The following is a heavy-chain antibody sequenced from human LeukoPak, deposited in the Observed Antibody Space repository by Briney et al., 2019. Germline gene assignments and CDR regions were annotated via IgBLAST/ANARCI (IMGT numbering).Heavy chain of an antibody. J-gene: IGHJ5*02. CDR1: GFTFSSYA. CDR3: ARDLPVYYYDSSGYP. CDR2: ISSSSSYI. Sequence: SLRLSCAASGFTFSSYAMHWVRQAPGKGLEWVSSISSSSSYIYYADSVKGRFTISRDNAKNSLYLQMNSLRAEDTAVYYCARDLPVYYYDSSGYPWGQGTLVTVSS. D-gene: IGHD3-22*01. V-gene: IGHV3-21*01.